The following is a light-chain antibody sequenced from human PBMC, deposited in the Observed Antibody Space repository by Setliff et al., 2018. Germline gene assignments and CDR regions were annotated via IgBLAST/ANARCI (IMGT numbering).Light chain of an antibody. CDR2: RNA. Sequence: QSVLTQPPSASETPGQRVTISCSGRSSNIGRNYVYWYQQFPGMAPKLLIYRNAQRPSGVPDRFSGSKSGASASLAITGLRSEDEADYYCAAWDDVLSAVVFGGGTQLTVL. J-gene: IGLJ2*01. V-gene: IGLV1-47*01. CDR1: SSNIGRNY. CDR3: AAWDDVLSAVV.